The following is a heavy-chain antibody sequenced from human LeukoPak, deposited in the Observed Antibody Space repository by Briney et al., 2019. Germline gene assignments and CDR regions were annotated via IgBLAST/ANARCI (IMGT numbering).Heavy chain of an antibody. CDR3: ARQGLGTVVTTRGCYFDY. CDR1: GYSFTSYW. V-gene: IGHV5-51*01. CDR2: IYPGDSDT. J-gene: IGHJ4*01. D-gene: IGHD3-22*01. Sequence: GESLKISCKGSGYSFTSYWIGWVRQMPGKGLEWMGIIYPGDSDTRYSPSFQGQVTISADKSISTAYLQWSSLKASDTAMYYCARQGLGTVVTTRGCYFDYWGQGTLVTVSS.